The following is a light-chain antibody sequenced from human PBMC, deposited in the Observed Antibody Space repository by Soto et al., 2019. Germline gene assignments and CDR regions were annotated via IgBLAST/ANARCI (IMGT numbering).Light chain of an antibody. CDR2: RAS. J-gene: IGKJ2*01. V-gene: IGKV1-5*03. CDR1: QTISSS. Sequence: DIQMTQFPSTLSASIGDRVTITCRASQTISSSLAWYQQKPGKAPKLLIYRASSLETGVPSRFSGSGSGTEFTLTISSLQPDDFATCYCQQYNSYSPYTFGQGTRLEIK. CDR3: QQYNSYSPYT.